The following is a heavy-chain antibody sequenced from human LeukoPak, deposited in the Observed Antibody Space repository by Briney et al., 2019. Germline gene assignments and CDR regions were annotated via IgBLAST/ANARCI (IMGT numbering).Heavy chain of an antibody. Sequence: GGSLRLSCAASGFIFSTYAMHWVRQAPGKGLEYVSSISGNGGNTYYANSVKGRFTISRDNSKNTLYLQMGSLRTEDMAVYYCARDHYYDSGAYYAPGGYWGQGTLVTVSS. CDR2: ISGNGGNT. J-gene: IGHJ4*02. CDR1: GFIFSTYA. V-gene: IGHV3-64*01. D-gene: IGHD3-22*01. CDR3: ARDHYYDSGAYYAPGGY.